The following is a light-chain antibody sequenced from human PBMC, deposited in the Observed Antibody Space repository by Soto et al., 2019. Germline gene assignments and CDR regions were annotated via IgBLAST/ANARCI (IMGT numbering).Light chain of an antibody. J-gene: IGKJ1*01. V-gene: IGKV3D-20*02. CDR2: DTS. CDR1: QSVRDRY. CDR3: QQRSNWPT. Sequence: EIVLTQSPGTVSLSPGERATLSCRASQSVRDRYLAWYQQKPGQAPSLLIYDTSTRATGIPARFSGSGSGTDFTLTISSLEPEDFAVYYCQQRSNWPTFGQGTKVDI.